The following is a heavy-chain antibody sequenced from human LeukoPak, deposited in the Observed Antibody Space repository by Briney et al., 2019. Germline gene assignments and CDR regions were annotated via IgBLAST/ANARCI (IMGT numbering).Heavy chain of an antibody. CDR2: IYSGGST. D-gene: IGHD2-8*01. Sequence: TGGSLRLSCAASGFTVSSNYMSWVRQAPGKGLEWVSVIYSGGSTYYADSVKGRFTISRHKSKNTLYLQMNSLRAEDTAVYYCARDTLGVYGMDVWGQGTTVTVSS. CDR3: ARDTLGVYGMDV. J-gene: IGHJ6*02. CDR1: GFTVSSNY. V-gene: IGHV3-53*04.